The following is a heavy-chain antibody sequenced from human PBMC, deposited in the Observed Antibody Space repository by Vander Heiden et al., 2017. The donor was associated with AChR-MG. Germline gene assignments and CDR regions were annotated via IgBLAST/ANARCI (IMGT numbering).Heavy chain of an antibody. D-gene: IGHD4-17*01. V-gene: IGHV4-31*03. CDR3: ARVTGVTTSVYYYYGMDV. J-gene: IGHJ6*02. CDR2: IYYSGST. Sequence: QVQLQESGPGLVKPSQTLSLTCTVSGGSISSGGYHWSWIRQHPGKGLEWIGYIYYSGSTYYNPSLKSRVTISVDTSKNQFPLKLSSVTAADTAVYYCARVTGVTTSVYYYYGMDVWGQGTTVTVSS. CDR1: GGSISSGGYH.